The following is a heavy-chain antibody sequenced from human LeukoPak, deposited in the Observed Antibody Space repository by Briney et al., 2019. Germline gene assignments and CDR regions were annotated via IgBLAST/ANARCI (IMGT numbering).Heavy chain of an antibody. Sequence: GGSLRLSCAASGFTFGDYAMHWVRQAPGKGLEGGSGINWKSNNIVYADSVKGRFTISRDNAKNSLYLQMNSLRTEDTALYYCARDRAGYFYAMDVWGQGTSVTVSS. D-gene: IGHD6-13*01. V-gene: IGHV3-9*01. CDR3: ARDRAGYFYAMDV. CDR2: INWKSNNI. CDR1: GFTFGDYA. J-gene: IGHJ6*02.